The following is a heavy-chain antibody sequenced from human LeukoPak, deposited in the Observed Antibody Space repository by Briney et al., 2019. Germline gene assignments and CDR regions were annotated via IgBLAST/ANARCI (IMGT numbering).Heavy chain of an antibody. CDR1: GDSISSYY. CDR2: IHTGGGT. D-gene: IGHD6-6*01. J-gene: IGHJ4*02. CDR3: ARLTRLSTSPDRYYLDY. Sequence: ETLSLTCTVSGDSISSYYWSWIRQPPGKGLEWIGYIHTGGGTSYIPSLKGRVTISIDTSKNQFSLKLSSVTAADSAVYYCARLTRLSTSPDRYYLDYWGQGNLVTVSS. V-gene: IGHV4-4*09.